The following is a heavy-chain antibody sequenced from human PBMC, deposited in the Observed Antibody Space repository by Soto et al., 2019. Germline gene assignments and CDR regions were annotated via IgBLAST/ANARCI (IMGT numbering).Heavy chain of an antibody. J-gene: IGHJ5*02. CDR3: ARDKTLNYYGSGRSPRGFDP. Sequence: GASVKVSCKASGYTFTSYYMHWVRQAPGQGLEWMGIINPSGGSTSYAQKFQGRVTMTRDTSMSTAYMELSSLRSEDTAVYYCARDKTLNYYGSGRSPRGFDPWGQGTLVTVSS. CDR1: GYTFTSYY. D-gene: IGHD3-10*01. CDR2: INPSGGST. V-gene: IGHV1-46*01.